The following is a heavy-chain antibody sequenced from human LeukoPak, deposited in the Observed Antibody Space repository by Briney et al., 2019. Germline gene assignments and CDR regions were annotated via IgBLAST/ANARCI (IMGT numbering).Heavy chain of an antibody. V-gene: IGHV4-59*01. CDR2: IYYSGST. D-gene: IGHD1-26*01. J-gene: IGHJ4*02. Sequence: PPETLSLTCTVSGGSISSYYWSWIRQPPGKGLEWIGYIYYSGSTNYNPSLKSRVTISVDTSKNQFSLKLNSVTAADTAVYYCARGRGSGSCPGTYWGQGTLVTVSS. CDR1: GGSISSYY. CDR3: ARGRGSGSCPGTY.